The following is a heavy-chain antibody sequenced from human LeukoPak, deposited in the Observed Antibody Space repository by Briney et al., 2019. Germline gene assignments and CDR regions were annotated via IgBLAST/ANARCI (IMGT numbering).Heavy chain of an antibody. CDR2: ITRNGGST. D-gene: IGHD1-26*01. CDR1: GFTFDDYT. J-gene: IGHJ4*02. CDR3: AQTRGSYYIDYFDF. Sequence: PGGSLRLSXAASGFTFDDYTMHWVCQAPGKGLEWVSLITRNGGSTYYTDSVKGRFTISRDNSKNSLYLQMNSLRPEDTALYYCAQTRGSYYIDYFDFWGQGTLVTVSS. V-gene: IGHV3-43*01.